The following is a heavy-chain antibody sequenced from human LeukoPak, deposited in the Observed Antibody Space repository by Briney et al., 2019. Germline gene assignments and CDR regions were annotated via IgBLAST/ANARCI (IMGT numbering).Heavy chain of an antibody. CDR2: ISKDGET. J-gene: IGHJ4*02. D-gene: IGHD6-19*01. V-gene: IGHV3-30*04. CDR3: ARDDSGWITGKILY. Sequence: GGSLRLSCSASAFIFNMFGMHWFRQAPGKGLECVALISKDGETYYTDSVKGRFTISRDTSTNTVNLQMDSLTSEDTAVYFCARDDSGWITGKILYWGQGTLVSVSS. CDR1: AFIFNMFG.